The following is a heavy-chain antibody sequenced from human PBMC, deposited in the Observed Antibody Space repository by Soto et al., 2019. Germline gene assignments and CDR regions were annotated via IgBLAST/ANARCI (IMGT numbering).Heavy chain of an antibody. CDR3: ARAPYSSGWPDS. CDR2: ISYSGST. J-gene: IGHJ4*02. D-gene: IGHD6-19*01. CDR1: GGPVSSGGYF. Sequence: SETLSLTCTVSGGPVSSGGYFWSWIRQPPGKGLEWIGYISYSGSTKYNPSLESRVTISVDTSNKNFSLKLASVTAADTAVYYCARAPYSSGWPDSWGQGTLVTVSS. V-gene: IGHV4-61*03.